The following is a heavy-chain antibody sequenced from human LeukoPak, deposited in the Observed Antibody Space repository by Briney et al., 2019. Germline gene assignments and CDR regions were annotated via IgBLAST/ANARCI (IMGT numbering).Heavy chain of an antibody. V-gene: IGHV1-46*01. D-gene: IGHD2-8*01. Sequence: GASVKVSCKVSGYSLTELAIHWVRQAPGQGLEWMGKINPSSGGTGYAQKFQGRVTMTRDTSTSTVYMELTSLRSEDTAVYYCARDGLYCTNGVCSSDIWGQGTLVTVSS. CDR2: INPSSGGT. J-gene: IGHJ3*02. CDR3: ARDGLYCTNGVCSSDI. CDR1: GYSLTELA.